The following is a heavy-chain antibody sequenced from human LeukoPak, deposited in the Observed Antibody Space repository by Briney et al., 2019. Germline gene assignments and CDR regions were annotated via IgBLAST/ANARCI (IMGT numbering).Heavy chain of an antibody. V-gene: IGHV4-59*01. CDR3: ARGPQGDYGGWFDP. CDR1: GGSISSYY. J-gene: IGHJ5*02. CDR2: IYYSGST. Sequence: SETLSLTCTVSGGSISSYYWSWIRQPPGKGLEWIGYIYYSGSTNYNPSLKSRVTISVDTSKNRFSLKLSSVTAADTAVYYCARGPQGDYGGWFDPWGQGTLVTVSS. D-gene: IGHD4-23*01.